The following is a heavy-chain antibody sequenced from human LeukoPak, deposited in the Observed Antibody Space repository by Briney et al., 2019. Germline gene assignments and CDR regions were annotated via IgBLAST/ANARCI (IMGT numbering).Heavy chain of an antibody. Sequence: ASVKVSCKASGYTFTSYYRRWVRDAPGQGLGWMGIINPSGGRTSYAQKFQGRVTMTRDTSTSTVYMELSSLRSEDTGVYYCARDPYNSGDRVGYYFDYWGQGTLVTVSS. D-gene: IGHD1-20*01. V-gene: IGHV1-46*01. CDR2: INPSGGRT. J-gene: IGHJ4*02. CDR1: GYTFTSYY. CDR3: ARDPYNSGDRVGYYFDY.